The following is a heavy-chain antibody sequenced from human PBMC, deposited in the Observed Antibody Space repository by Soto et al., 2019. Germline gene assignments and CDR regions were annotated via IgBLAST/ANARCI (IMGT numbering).Heavy chain of an antibody. Sequence: PGGSLRLSCAASGFTFSSYAMSWVRQAPGKGLEWVSAISGSGGSTYYADSVKGRFTISRDNSKNTLYLQMNSLRAEDTAVYYCAKVHSLWFGEFPNTFDYWGQGTLVTVSS. J-gene: IGHJ4*02. V-gene: IGHV3-23*01. CDR2: ISGSGGST. CDR3: AKVHSLWFGEFPNTFDY. CDR1: GFTFSSYA. D-gene: IGHD3-10*01.